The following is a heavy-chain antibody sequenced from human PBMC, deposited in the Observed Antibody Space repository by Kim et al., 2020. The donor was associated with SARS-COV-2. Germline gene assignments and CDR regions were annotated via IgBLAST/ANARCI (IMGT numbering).Heavy chain of an antibody. CDR3: ARRGHDYGDYVAFDI. V-gene: IGHV4-39*01. CDR1: GGSISSSSDY. CDR2: IYYSGSS. Sequence: SETLSLTCTVSGGSISSSSDYWGWIRQPPGKGLEWIGSIYYSGSSYYNPSLKSRVTTFVDTSKNQFSLKLSSVTAADTAVYYCARRGHDYGDYVAFDIWGQGTMVTVSS. D-gene: IGHD4-17*01. J-gene: IGHJ3*02.